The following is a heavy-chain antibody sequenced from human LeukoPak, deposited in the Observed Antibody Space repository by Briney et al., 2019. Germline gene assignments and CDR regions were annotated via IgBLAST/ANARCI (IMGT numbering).Heavy chain of an antibody. V-gene: IGHV3-23*01. J-gene: IGHJ4*02. CDR1: GFTFSTYA. CDR2: ISGSGDHT. CDR3: ARIPHPTYYFDF. Sequence: GGSLRLSCAASGFTFSTYAMSWVRQAPERGLEWVSAISGSGDHTYYADSVKGRFTISRDNSRNTLYLQMNSLRAEDTAIYYCARIPHPTYYFDFWGQGTLVTVSS.